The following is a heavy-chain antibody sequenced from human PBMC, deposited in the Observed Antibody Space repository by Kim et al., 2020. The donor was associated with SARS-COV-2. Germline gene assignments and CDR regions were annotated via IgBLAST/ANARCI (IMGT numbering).Heavy chain of an antibody. J-gene: IGHJ4*02. D-gene: IGHD3-22*01. V-gene: IGHV4-4*02. CDR3: AGRITMIAW. Sequence: GGTNYNPTLQRRVTISVDKSKNQFSLKLSSVTAADTAVYYCAGRITMIAWWGQGTLVTVSS. CDR2: GGT.